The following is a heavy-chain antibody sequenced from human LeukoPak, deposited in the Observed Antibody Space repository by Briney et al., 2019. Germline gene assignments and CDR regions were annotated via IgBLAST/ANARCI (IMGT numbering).Heavy chain of an antibody. CDR1: GFTFNSYA. CDR2: ISDSGFDT. Sequence: GGSLRLSCEASGFTFNSYAMSWVRQAPGKGLEWVSGISDSGFDTFYADSVKGRLTTSRDNSKKTLYLQMNNLRTEDTALYYCAKSRGYTYGRDTFDVWGQGTLVAVSS. D-gene: IGHD5-18*01. V-gene: IGHV3-23*01. CDR3: AKSRGYTYGRDTFDV. J-gene: IGHJ3*01.